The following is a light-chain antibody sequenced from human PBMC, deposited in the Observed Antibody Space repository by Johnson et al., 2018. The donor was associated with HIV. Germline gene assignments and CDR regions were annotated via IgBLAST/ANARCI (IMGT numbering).Light chain of an antibody. J-gene: IGLJ1*01. Sequence: QSVLTQPPSVSAAPGQKVTISFSGRSSDMGNYAISWYQQLPGTVPKLLMYENNKRPSGIPDRFSGSKSGTSATLGITGLQPGDEADYYCGTWDNSRSTCGVFGTGTKVTVL. CDR1: SSDMGNYA. CDR3: GTWDNSRSTCGV. V-gene: IGLV1-51*02. CDR2: ENN.